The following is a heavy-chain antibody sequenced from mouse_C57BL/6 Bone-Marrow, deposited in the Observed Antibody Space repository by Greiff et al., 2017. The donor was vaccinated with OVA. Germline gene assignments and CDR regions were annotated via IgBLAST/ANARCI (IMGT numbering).Heavy chain of an antibody. V-gene: IGHV1-43*01. CDR2: INPSTGGT. CDR3: AREISLYYCGSSYWFAY. CDR1: GYSFTGYY. D-gene: IGHD1-1*01. Sequence: EVQVVESGPELVKPGASVKISCKASGYSFTGYYMHWVKQSSEKSLEWIGEINPSTGGTSYNQQFKGKATLTVDKSSITAYMQLKSLTSEDSAVYYCAREISLYYCGSSYWFAYWGQGTLVTVSA. J-gene: IGHJ3*01.